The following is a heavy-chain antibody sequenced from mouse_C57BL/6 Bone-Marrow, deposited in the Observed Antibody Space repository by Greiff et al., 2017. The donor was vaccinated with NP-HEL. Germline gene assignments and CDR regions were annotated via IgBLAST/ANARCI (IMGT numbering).Heavy chain of an antibody. D-gene: IGHD4-1*02. Sequence: VQLQQSGAELAKPGASVQLSCKASGYTFTSYWMHWVKQRPGQGLEWIGYINPSSGYTTYNQKFKDKATLTADKSASTAYIQLSSLTYEDSAVYYCARYRASTGTRAMEYWGQGTSVTVSA. CDR3: ARYRASTGTRAMEY. CDR2: INPSSGYT. V-gene: IGHV1-7*01. J-gene: IGHJ4*01. CDR1: GYTFTSYW.